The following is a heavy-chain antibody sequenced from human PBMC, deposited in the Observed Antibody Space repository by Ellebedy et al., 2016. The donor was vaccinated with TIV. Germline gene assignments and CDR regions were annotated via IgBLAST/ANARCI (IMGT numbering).Heavy chain of an antibody. CDR2: INPDGSAE. V-gene: IGHV3-7*01. CDR1: GFIISGDW. D-gene: IGHD3-10*01. J-gene: IGHJ3*02. Sequence: PGGSLRLSCAASGFIISGDWMSWVRQAPGKGLEWVAHINPDGSAEYYVDSVTGRFTISRDNAKRSLFLQMNSLTTEETAVYYCARDLYFGEGDALDIWGQGTMVTVSS. CDR3: ARDLYFGEGDALDI.